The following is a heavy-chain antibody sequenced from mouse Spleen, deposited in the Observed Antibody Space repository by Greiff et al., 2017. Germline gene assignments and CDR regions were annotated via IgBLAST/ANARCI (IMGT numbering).Heavy chain of an antibody. D-gene: IGHD1-1*01. CDR2: ISSGSSTI. V-gene: IGHV5-17*01. Sequence: EVTLVESGGGLVKPGGSLKLSCAASGFSFSDYGMHWVRQAPEKGLEWVAYISSGSSTIYYADTVKGRFTISRDNAKNTLFLQMTSLRSEDTAMYYCARGYDYSGSSYDFDYWGQGTTLTVSS. CDR1: GFSFSDYG. CDR3: ARGYDYSGSSYDFDY. J-gene: IGHJ2*01.